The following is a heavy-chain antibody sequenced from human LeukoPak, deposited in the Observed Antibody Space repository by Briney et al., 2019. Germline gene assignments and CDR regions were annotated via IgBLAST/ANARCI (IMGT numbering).Heavy chain of an antibody. V-gene: IGHV4-34*01. CDR1: GGSFSGYY. Sequence: PSETLSLTCAVYGGSFSGYYWNWIRQPPEKGLEWIGEINHSGSTNYNPSLKSRVTISVDTPKNQFSLKLSSATAADTAVYYCARRXGDYDSSKFDYWGQGTLVTVSS. D-gene: IGHD3-22*01. J-gene: IGHJ4*02. CDR2: INHSGST. CDR3: ARRXGDYDSSKFDY.